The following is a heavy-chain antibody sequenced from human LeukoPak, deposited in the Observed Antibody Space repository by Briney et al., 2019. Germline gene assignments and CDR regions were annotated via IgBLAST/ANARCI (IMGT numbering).Heavy chain of an antibody. V-gene: IGHV3-23*01. D-gene: IGHD2-15*01. J-gene: IGHJ4*02. CDR1: GFTFSSSA. Sequence: GGSLRLSGAASGFTFSSSAMSWVRQAPGKGLEWVSAISNNGGYTYYADSVQGRFTISRDNSKSTLCLQMNSLRAEDTAVYYCAKQLGYCSDGSCYFPYWGQGTLVTVSS. CDR2: ISNNGGYT. CDR3: AKQLGYCSDGSCYFPY.